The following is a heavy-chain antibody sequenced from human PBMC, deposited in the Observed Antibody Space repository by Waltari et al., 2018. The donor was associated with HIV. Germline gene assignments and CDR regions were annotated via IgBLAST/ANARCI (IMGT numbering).Heavy chain of an antibody. V-gene: IGHV4-38-2*01. J-gene: IGHJ4*02. D-gene: IGHD1-26*01. CDR2: IYHSGST. Sequence: QVQLQESGPGLVKPSETLSLTCAVSGYSISSGYYWGWIRQPPGKGLEWIGNIYHSGSTYYHPSLKRRVTISVDTSKNQFSLKLSSVTAADTAVYYCARVYGYSGSYPGAPDDYWGQGTLVTVSS. CDR1: GYSISSGYY. CDR3: ARVYGYSGSYPGAPDDY.